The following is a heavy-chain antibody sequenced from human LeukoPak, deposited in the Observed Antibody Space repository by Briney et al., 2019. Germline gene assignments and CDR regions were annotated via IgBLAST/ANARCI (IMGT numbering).Heavy chain of an antibody. J-gene: IGHJ6*03. Sequence: ASVKVSCKASGYTFTSYYMHWVRQAPGQGLEWMGIINPSGGSTSYAQKFQGRVTMTRDTSTSTVYMELSSLRSDDTAVYYCASAVVDYYYMAVWGKGTTVTVSS. CDR1: GYTFTSYY. D-gene: IGHD2-15*01. V-gene: IGHV1-46*01. CDR2: INPSGGST. CDR3: ASAVVDYYYMAV.